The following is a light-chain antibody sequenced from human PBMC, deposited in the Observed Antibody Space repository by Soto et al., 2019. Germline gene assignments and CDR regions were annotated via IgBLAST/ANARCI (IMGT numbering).Light chain of an antibody. CDR3: QQCNSYSLT. J-gene: IGKJ1*01. CDR1: QSISNW. CDR2: DVS. Sequence: IQMTQAPSTPASSVGARVTSTCRASQSISNWLACYQQKPGKAPKLLMYDVSTLERGVTSRFSGSGSGTEFPLASSSLQPDDFATDYCQQCNSYSLTFGQGTKVE. V-gene: IGKV1-5*01.